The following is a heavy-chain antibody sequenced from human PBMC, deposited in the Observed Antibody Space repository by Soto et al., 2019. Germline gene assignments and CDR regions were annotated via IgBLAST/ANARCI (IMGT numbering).Heavy chain of an antibody. V-gene: IGHV3-30*18. J-gene: IGHJ4*02. CDR3: AKGGWYTSSSRSDC. Sequence: QVQLVESGGGVVQPGTSLRLSCSASGFTLSGFDRPWVRQAPGKGLEWVAVMSYDGRNQYYADSVKGRFTVSRDSSKSTLYLQMNSLRTEDAAVYYCAKGGWYTSSSRSDCWGQGTLVTVSS. CDR2: MSYDGRNQ. CDR1: GFTLSGFD. D-gene: IGHD6-6*01.